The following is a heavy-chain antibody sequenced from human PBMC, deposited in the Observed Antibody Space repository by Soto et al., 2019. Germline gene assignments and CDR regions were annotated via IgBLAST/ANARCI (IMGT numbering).Heavy chain of an antibody. D-gene: IGHD6-13*01. V-gene: IGHV4-4*07. CDR1: VGSMSTCC. CDR2: IDASGNT. J-gene: IGHJ6*02. Sequence: SEARCVRCSGSVGSMSTCCWRGMRKPAGKGLEWIGRIDASGNTNYNPSLNSRVTMSIDKSKKQLSLKLTYVTAADTAIYYCARYSNNWFQTEGMDVWGQGTTVT. CDR3: ARYSNNWFQTEGMDV.